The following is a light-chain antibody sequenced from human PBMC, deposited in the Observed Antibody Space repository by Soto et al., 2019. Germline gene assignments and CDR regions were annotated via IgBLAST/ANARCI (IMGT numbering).Light chain of an antibody. CDR1: SSDVGGYNY. J-gene: IGLJ1*01. V-gene: IGLV2-14*01. CDR3: SSYTSSSTLFYV. CDR2: DVS. Sequence: QSVLTQPASVSGSPGQSITISCTGTSSDVGGYNYVSWYQQHPGKAPKLMIYDVSNRPSGVSNRFSGSKSGNTASLTISGLQAEDEADDYCSSYTSSSTLFYVFGTGTKLTVL.